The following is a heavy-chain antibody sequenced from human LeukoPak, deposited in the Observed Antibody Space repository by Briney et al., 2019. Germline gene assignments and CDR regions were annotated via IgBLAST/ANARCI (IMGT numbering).Heavy chain of an antibody. Sequence: GRSLRLSCAASGFYFSSYGMHWVRQAPGKGLEWVAVILNDGSQEKYADSVKGRFTISRDNSKNTLFLQMNSLRAEDTAVYYCARDDALGDNALDIWGQGTMVTVSS. D-gene: IGHD3-16*01. J-gene: IGHJ3*02. CDR3: ARDDALGDNALDI. V-gene: IGHV3-33*01. CDR1: GFYFSSYG. CDR2: ILNDGSQE.